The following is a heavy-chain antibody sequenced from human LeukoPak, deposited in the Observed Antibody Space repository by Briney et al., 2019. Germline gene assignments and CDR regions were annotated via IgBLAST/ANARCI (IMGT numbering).Heavy chain of an antibody. J-gene: IGHJ4*02. V-gene: IGHV3-30*04. Sequence: GGSLRLSCAASGVTLSPYAVHWVRQAPGKGLEWVGVISYDGSNTYYADSVKGRFTISRDNSKNTLYLQMNSLRVEDTAVYYCARASYSSSWFPTYFDYWGQGTLVTVSS. D-gene: IGHD6-13*01. CDR2: ISYDGSNT. CDR1: GVTLSPYA. CDR3: ARASYSSSWFPTYFDY.